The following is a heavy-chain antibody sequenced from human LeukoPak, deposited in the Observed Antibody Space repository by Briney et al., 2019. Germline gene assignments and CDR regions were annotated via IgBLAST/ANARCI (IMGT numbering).Heavy chain of an antibody. V-gene: IGHV3-20*04. CDR1: GFTFDHYG. J-gene: IGHJ5*02. CDR2: INWSGGST. Sequence: PGGSLRLSCAASGFTFDHYGMSWVRQAPGKGLEWVSGINWSGGSTGYADSVKGRFTISRDNAKSFLYLQMNSLRVEDTALYYCARGAPRESQGWFDPWGQGTLVTVSS. CDR3: ARGAPRESQGWFDP.